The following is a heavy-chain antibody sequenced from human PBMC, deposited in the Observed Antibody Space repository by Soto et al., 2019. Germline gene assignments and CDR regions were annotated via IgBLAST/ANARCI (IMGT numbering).Heavy chain of an antibody. CDR1: GFTFSSYG. V-gene: IGHV3-30*18. CDR3: AKEPFYYYDSEDYFQH. D-gene: IGHD3-22*01. Sequence: QVQLVESGGGVVQPGRSLRLSCAASGFTFSSYGMHWVRQAPGKGLEWVAVISYDGSNKYYADSVKGRFTISRDNSKNTLYLQMNSLRAEDTAVYYCAKEPFYYYDSEDYFQHWGQGTLVTVSS. CDR2: ISYDGSNK. J-gene: IGHJ1*01.